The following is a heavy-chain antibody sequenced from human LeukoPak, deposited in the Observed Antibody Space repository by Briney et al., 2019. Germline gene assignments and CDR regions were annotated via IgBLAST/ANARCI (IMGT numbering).Heavy chain of an antibody. D-gene: IGHD2-2*01. CDR3: ARITGRGYCTSSSCRGAWFDP. CDR2: IYHSGST. Sequence: SETLSLTCAVSGGSISSSNWWSWVRQPPGKGLEWIGEIYHSGSTNYNPSLKSRVTISVDKSNNQFSLKLSSVTAADTAVYYCARITGRGYCTSSSCRGAWFDPRGQGTLVTVSS. J-gene: IGHJ5*02. CDR1: GGSISSSNW. V-gene: IGHV4-4*02.